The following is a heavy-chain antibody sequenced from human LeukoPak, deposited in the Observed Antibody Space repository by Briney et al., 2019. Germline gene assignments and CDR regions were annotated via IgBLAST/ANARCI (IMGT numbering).Heavy chain of an antibody. J-gene: IGHJ5*02. CDR2: ICAYNGNT. CDR1: GYTFYSYG. CDR3: ARGGYYDFWSGYYFFDP. V-gene: IGHV1-18*01. D-gene: IGHD3-3*01. Sequence: ASVNVSCKASGYTFYSYGISWVRQAPGQGLEWMGWICAYNGNTNYAQKLQGRVTMTTDTSTSTAYMELRSLRSDDTAVYYCARGGYYDFWSGYYFFDPWGQGTLVTVSS.